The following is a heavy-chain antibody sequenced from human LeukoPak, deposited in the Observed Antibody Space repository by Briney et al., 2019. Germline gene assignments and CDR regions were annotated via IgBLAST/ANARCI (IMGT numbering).Heavy chain of an antibody. V-gene: IGHV4-38-2*02. J-gene: IGHJ3*02. Sequence: TSETLSLTCAVSGYSISSGYYWGWIRQPPGKGLEWIGSIYHSGSTYYNPSLKSRVTISVDTSKNRFSLKLSSVTAADTAVYYCARDTEILWFGESSGAFDIWGQGTMVTVSS. CDR3: ARDTEILWFGESSGAFDI. D-gene: IGHD3-10*01. CDR1: GYSISSGYY. CDR2: IYHSGST.